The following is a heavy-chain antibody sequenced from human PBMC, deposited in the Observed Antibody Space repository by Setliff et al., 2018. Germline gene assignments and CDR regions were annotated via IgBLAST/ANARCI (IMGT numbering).Heavy chain of an antibody. V-gene: IGHV3-23*01. Sequence: GESLTISCAASGFTFSSYAMSWVRQAPGKGLNWVSAVSGGGDTTFYAASVKGRFTISRDNSKNTVYLQMNSLRAEDTALYYCVKAHYCRSTSCAFDYWGQGALVTVSS. J-gene: IGHJ4*02. CDR2: VSGGGDTT. D-gene: IGHD2-2*01. CDR1: GFTFSSYA. CDR3: VKAHYCRSTSCAFDY.